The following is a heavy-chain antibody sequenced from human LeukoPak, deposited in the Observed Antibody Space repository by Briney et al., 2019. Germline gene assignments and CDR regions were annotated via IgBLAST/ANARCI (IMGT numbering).Heavy chain of an antibody. V-gene: IGHV3-23*01. Sequence: PGGSLRLSCAASGLSFSSSGMHWVRQAPGKGLEWVSTIGGIGGSSENRTYYADSMEGRFTISRDNSQNTLYLQMNSLRAEDTAVYYCAKDRLRTVTSPFDYWGQGTLVTVSS. D-gene: IGHD4-17*01. CDR1: GLSFSSSG. J-gene: IGHJ4*02. CDR2: IGGIGGSSENRT. CDR3: AKDRLRTVTSPFDY.